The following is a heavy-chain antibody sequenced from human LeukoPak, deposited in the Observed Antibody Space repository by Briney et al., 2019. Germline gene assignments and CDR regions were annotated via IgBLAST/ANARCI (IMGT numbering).Heavy chain of an antibody. V-gene: IGHV1-18*01. CDR3: TRDYSLSSSGPPYGFDI. Sequence: GASVKVSCKASGSPFTSYGLSWVRPAPGQGLQWMGGISSYNGNTNYSQKIQGRVTMTTATSTNTAYMELRSLRSDDTAVYYCTRDYSLSSSGPPYGFDIWGQGTMVTVSS. CDR2: ISSYNGNT. J-gene: IGHJ3*02. CDR1: GSPFTSYG. D-gene: IGHD6-19*01.